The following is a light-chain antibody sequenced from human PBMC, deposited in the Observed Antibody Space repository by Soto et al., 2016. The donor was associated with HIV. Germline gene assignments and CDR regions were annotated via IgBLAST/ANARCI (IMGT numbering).Light chain of an antibody. V-gene: IGLV3-21*03. J-gene: IGLJ2*01. CDR2: DNS. CDR1: NIGSKS. Sequence: SYELTQPPAVSLAPGKTARITCGGNNIGSKSVHWYQQKPGQAPVLVVYDNSDRPSGIPERFSGSNSGNTATLTISRVEVGDEADFYCQVWDSSSDHVVFGGGTKLTVL. CDR3: QVWDSSSDHVV.